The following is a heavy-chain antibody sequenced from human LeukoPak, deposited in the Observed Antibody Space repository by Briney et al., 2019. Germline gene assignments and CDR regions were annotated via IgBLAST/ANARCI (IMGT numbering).Heavy chain of an antibody. D-gene: IGHD3-22*01. CDR1: GGTFSSYA. V-gene: IGHV1-69*06. CDR2: IIPIFGTA. Sequence: SVKVSCKASGGTFSSYAISWVRQAPGQGLEWMGGIIPIFGTANYAQKFQGRVTITADKSTSTAYMELSSLRSEDTAVYYCARHSGGRGYYDSSGFYCNDYWGQGTLVTVSS. CDR3: ARHSGGRGYYDSSGFYCNDY. J-gene: IGHJ4*02.